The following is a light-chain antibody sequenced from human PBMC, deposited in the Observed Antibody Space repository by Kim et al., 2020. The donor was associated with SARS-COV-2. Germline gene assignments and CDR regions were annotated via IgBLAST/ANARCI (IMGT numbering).Light chain of an antibody. CDR1: QSVSRY. V-gene: IGKV3-11*01. CDR2: DAS. J-gene: IGKJ1*01. Sequence: LDPGKRSTLSCRASQSVSRYLAWYQQKPGQAPRLLIYDASNRATGIPARFSGSGSGTDFTLTISSLEPEDFAVYYCQQRSNWPGTFGQGTKVDIK. CDR3: QQRSNWPGT.